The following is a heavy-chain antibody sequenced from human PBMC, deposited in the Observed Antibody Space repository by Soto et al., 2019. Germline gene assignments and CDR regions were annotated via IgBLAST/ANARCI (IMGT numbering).Heavy chain of an antibody. Sequence: SETLSHRCAVDEGYCRGYYCSWIRQHPGKGLEWSGEINHSGSTNYNPSLKSRVTISVDTSKNQFSLKLSSVTAADTAVYYCARGRTTVVTRGWYFDLWGRGTLVTVSS. CDR2: INHSGST. D-gene: IGHD2-21*02. J-gene: IGHJ2*01. CDR1: EGYCRGYY. V-gene: IGHV4-34*01. CDR3: ARGRTTVVTRGWYFDL.